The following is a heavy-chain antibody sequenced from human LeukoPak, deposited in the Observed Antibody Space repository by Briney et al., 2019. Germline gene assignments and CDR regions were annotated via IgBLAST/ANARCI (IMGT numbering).Heavy chain of an antibody. CDR3: ARGGHSYGSDPYYYYGMDV. CDR1: GFTFSSDS. CDR2: ISSSSSYI. D-gene: IGHD5-12*01. Sequence: PGGSLRLSCAASGFTFSSDSMNWVRQAPGKGLEWVSSISSSSSYIYYADSVRGRFTISRDNAKNSVYLQMNSLRADDTAVYYCARGGHSYGSDPYYYYGMDVWGQGTTVTVSS. J-gene: IGHJ6*02. V-gene: IGHV3-21*01.